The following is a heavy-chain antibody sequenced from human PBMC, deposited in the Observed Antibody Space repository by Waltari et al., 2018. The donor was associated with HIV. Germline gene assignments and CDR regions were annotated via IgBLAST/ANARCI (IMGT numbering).Heavy chain of an antibody. D-gene: IGHD3-3*01. CDR3: ARDVAGRGGY. CDR2: IDTDGSTT. Sequence: EVQLVESGGDLVQPGGSLRLSCAASGFTFSSYWMHWVGQAPGKGLVWVSRIDTDGSTTTDADSVKGRFTISRDNAKNILYLQMNSLRVEDTAVYYCARDVAGRGGYWGQGTLVSVSS. J-gene: IGHJ4*02. V-gene: IGHV3-74*01. CDR1: GFTFSSYW.